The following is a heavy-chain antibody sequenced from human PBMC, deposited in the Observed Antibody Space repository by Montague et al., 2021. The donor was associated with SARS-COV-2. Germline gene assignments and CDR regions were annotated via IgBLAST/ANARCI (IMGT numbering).Heavy chain of an antibody. CDR2: VYHSGYT. Sequence: SETLSLTCTVSGFFISSGFYWAWIRQSPGKGPEWIGTVYHSGYTHYNPXXEGRVTVSIDTSKNQFSLTVTSVTAVDTAVYFCARRGYTGSDYFDYWGQGTLVTVSS. J-gene: IGHJ4*02. D-gene: IGHD5-12*01. V-gene: IGHV4-38-2*02. CDR1: GFFISSGFY. CDR3: ARRGYTGSDYFDY.